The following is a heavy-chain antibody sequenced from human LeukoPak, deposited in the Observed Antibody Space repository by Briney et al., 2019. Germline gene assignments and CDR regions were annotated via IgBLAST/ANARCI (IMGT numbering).Heavy chain of an antibody. V-gene: IGHV3-66*01. CDR3: ASRTHYYYYYMDV. CDR2: IYSGGST. CDR1: GLTVSSNY. J-gene: IGHJ6*03. D-gene: IGHD2-2*01. Sequence: GGSLRPSCAASGLTVSSNYMSWVRQAPGKGLEWVSIIYSGGSTYYADSVKGRFTISRDNSKNTLYLQMNSLRAEDTAMYYCASRTHYYYYYMDVWGKGTTVTVSS.